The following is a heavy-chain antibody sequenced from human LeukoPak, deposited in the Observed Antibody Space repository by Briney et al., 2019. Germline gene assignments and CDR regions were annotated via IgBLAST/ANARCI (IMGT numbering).Heavy chain of an antibody. CDR2: TGTAGDT. V-gene: IGHV3-13*01. CDR1: GFTFSSYD. D-gene: IGHD6-6*01. Sequence: GGSLRLSCAASGFTFSSYDTHWVRQATGKGLEWVSGTGTAGDTYYPGSVKGRFTIPRENAKNSLYLQMNSLRAGDTAVYYCARAKDSSSSGDAFDIWGQGTMVTVSS. J-gene: IGHJ3*02. CDR3: ARAKDSSSSGDAFDI.